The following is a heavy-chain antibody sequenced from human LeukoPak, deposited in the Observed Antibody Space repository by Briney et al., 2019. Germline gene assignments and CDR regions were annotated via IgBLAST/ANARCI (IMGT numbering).Heavy chain of an antibody. Sequence: SVKVSCKASGGTLSNHAVSWVRQAPGQGLEWMGGIIPIFGTANYAQKFQGRVTITADESTSTAYMELSSLRSEDTAVYYCARRGGSEYDYVWGSYRYFGYWGQGTLVTVSS. CDR3: ARRGGSEYDYVWGSYRYFGY. D-gene: IGHD3-16*02. CDR1: GGTLSNHA. J-gene: IGHJ4*02. V-gene: IGHV1-69*01. CDR2: IIPIFGTA.